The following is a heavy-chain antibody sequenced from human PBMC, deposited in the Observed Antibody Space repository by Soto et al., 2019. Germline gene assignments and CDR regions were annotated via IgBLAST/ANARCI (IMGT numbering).Heavy chain of an antibody. CDR1: GFDASVNY. Sequence: GGSLRLSCAASGFDASVNYMTWVRQAPGKGLEWVSAINAASSTFYADSVKGRFTISRDNSKNTLYLQMDSLRVEDTAMYYCVRENYCYGMDVWGQGTAVTVSS. CDR3: VRENYCYGMDV. V-gene: IGHV3-66*01. J-gene: IGHJ6*02. CDR2: INAASST.